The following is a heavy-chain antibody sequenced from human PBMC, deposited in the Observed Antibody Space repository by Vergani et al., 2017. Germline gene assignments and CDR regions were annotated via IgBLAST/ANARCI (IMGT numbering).Heavy chain of an antibody. Sequence: QVQLQQWGAGLLKPSETLSLTCAVYGGSFSGYYWSWIRQPPGKGLEWIGEINHSGSTNYNPSLKSRVTISVDTSKNQFSLKLSSVTAADTAVYYCARELPGGSHAFDIWGQGTMVTVSS. V-gene: IGHV4-34*01. D-gene: IGHD4-23*01. CDR2: INHSGST. J-gene: IGHJ3*02. CDR3: ARELPGGSHAFDI. CDR1: GGSFSGYY.